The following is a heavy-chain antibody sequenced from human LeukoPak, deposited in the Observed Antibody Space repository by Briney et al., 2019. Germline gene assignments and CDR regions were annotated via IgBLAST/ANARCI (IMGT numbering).Heavy chain of an antibody. CDR3: ASGRGATGG. CDR2: IYYSGST. V-gene: IGHV4-4*07. CDR1: GGSISSNY. J-gene: IGHJ4*02. Sequence: MSSETLSLTCTASGGSISSNYWSWIRQPAGKGLEWIGRIYYSGSTYYNPSLKSRVTISVDTSKNQFSLKLSSVTAADTAVYYCASGRGATGGWGQGTQVTVSS. D-gene: IGHD1-26*01.